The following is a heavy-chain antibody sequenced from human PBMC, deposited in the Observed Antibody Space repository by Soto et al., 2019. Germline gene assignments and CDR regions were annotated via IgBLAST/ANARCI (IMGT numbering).Heavy chain of an antibody. CDR1: GYTFTKYG. V-gene: IGHV1-3*01. Sequence: ASLKVSCNASGYTFTKYGMDWVRQAPGQRLEWMGWVNAGNGHTQYSQKFQGRVTITRDTSATTAYMELSRLTSEDTAIYYCARVFPIFGVVIGPEDYWGQGTPVTVSS. CDR2: VNAGNGHT. CDR3: ARVFPIFGVVIGPEDY. J-gene: IGHJ4*02. D-gene: IGHD3-3*01.